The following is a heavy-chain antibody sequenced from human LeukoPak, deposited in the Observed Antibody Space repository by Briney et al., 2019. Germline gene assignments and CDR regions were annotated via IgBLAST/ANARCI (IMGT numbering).Heavy chain of an antibody. CDR1: GFTFSTYA. J-gene: IGHJ4*02. CDR2: ISNSGRI. CDR3: ARQLTEHFYY. Sequence: GGSLRLSCATSGFTFSTYAFSWVRQAPGKGLQWVADISNSGRIHYADSVQGRFTISRDNNKAILYLQMDNVTLQDTATYFYARQLTEHFYYWGQGTLVTVSS. D-gene: IGHD5-18*01. V-gene: IGHV3-23*01.